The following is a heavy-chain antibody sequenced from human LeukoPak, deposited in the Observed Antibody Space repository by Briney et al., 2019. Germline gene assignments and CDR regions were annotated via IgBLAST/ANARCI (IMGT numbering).Heavy chain of an antibody. V-gene: IGHV3-30*02. CDR1: GFTFSSHW. Sequence: GGSLRLSCSASGFTFSSHWMHWARQAPGKGLEWVAFIRYDGSNEYYADSVKGRFTISRDNSKNTLYLQMNSLRAEDTAVYYCAKRRAHSGTYRWSDFDYWGQGTLVTVSS. D-gene: IGHD1-26*01. J-gene: IGHJ4*02. CDR2: IRYDGSNE. CDR3: AKRRAHSGTYRWSDFDY.